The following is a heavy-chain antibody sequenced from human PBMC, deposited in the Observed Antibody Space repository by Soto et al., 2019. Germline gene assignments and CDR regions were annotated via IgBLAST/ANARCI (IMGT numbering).Heavy chain of an antibody. CDR3: TAGPVTSCLHY. V-gene: IGHV1-46*01. D-gene: IGHD4-17*01. CDR2: VNPSGHIS. J-gene: IGHJ4*02. Sequence: QVQLVQSGAEVKKPGAPVKVSCKASGYPFINFYIHWVRLVPGQGLEWMGIVNPSGHISHYAARFQGRVTMTSDTSTSTGYMELSRLTSDDTAHYYCTAGPVTSCLHYWGQGTLVTVSS. CDR1: GYPFINFY.